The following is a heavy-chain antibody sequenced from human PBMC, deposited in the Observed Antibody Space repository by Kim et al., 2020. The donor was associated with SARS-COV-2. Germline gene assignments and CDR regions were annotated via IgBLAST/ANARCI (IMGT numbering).Heavy chain of an antibody. Sequence: GGSLRLSCAASGFTFSDYWMHWVRHAPGKGLMWVSHISPDETRTNYADSLKGRFTISRDNAKNTLYLQMNSLTADDTAVYYCGRDLFGLRDYWGQGTLGT. V-gene: IGHV3-74*01. J-gene: IGHJ4*02. CDR2: ISPDETRT. CDR3: GRDLFGLRDY. D-gene: IGHD3-10*01. CDR1: GFTFSDYW.